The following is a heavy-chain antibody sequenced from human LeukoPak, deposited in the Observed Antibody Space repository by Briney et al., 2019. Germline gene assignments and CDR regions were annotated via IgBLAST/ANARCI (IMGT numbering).Heavy chain of an antibody. CDR1: GFTFSSYS. CDR2: ISSSSSTI. Sequence: GGSLRLSCAASGFTFSSYSMNWVRQAPGKGLEWVSYISSSSSTIYYADSVKGRLTISRDNAKNSLYLQMNSLRAEDTAVYYCARNYDFWSGYYPFDYWGQGTLVTVSS. CDR3: ARNYDFWSGYYPFDY. V-gene: IGHV3-48*04. D-gene: IGHD3-3*01. J-gene: IGHJ4*02.